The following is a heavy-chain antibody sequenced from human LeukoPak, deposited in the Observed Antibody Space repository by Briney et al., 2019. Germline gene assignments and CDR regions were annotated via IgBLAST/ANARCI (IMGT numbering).Heavy chain of an antibody. D-gene: IGHD3-9*01. V-gene: IGHV3-11*04. CDR3: TKERRRDDILTGSFSD. CDR2: ISSSGSTI. CDR1: GFTFSDYY. Sequence: GGSLRLSCAASGFTFSDYYMSWIRQAPGKGLEWVSYISSSGSTIYYADSVKGRFTISRDNAKNSLYLQMNSLRAEDTAVYYCTKERRRDDILTGSFSDWGQGILVTVSS. J-gene: IGHJ4*02.